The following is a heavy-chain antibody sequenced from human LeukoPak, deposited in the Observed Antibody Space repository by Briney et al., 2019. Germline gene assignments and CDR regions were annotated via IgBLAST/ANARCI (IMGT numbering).Heavy chain of an antibody. Sequence: PSETLSLTCAVYGGSFSGYYWSWIRQPPGKGLEWIGEIKHSGSTNYNPSLKSRVTISVDTSKNQFSLKLSSVTAADTAVYYCANLKVVPAATFDYWGQGTLVTVSS. CDR1: GGSFSGYY. CDR3: ANLKVVPAATFDY. V-gene: IGHV4-34*01. CDR2: IKHSGST. D-gene: IGHD2-2*01. J-gene: IGHJ4*02.